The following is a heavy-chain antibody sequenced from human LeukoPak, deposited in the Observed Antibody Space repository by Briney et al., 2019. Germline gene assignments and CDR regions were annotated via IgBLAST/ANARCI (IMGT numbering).Heavy chain of an antibody. Sequence: GGSLRLSCEASGFTFSSFSMHWVRQAPGKGLVWVSRIHSDGINTNYADYVKGRFTITRDNAKNTLYLQMNSLRAEDTAVYYCARVAYISTWYVDYWGQGTLVNVPS. CDR3: ARVAYISTWYVDY. J-gene: IGHJ4*02. CDR1: GFTFSSFS. D-gene: IGHD6-13*01. V-gene: IGHV3-74*01. CDR2: IHSDGINT.